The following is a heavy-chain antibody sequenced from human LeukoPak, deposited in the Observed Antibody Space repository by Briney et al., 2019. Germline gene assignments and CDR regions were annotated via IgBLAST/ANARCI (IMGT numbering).Heavy chain of an antibody. CDR3: ARGAGIAVAGTLGY. J-gene: IGHJ4*02. Sequence: SETLSLTCAVYGGSFSGYYWSWIRQPPGKGLEWIGEINHSGSTNYNPPLKSRVTISVDTSKNQFSLKLSSVTAADTAVYYCARGAGIAVAGTLGYWGQGTLVTVSS. CDR2: INHSGST. V-gene: IGHV4-34*01. D-gene: IGHD6-19*01. CDR1: GGSFSGYY.